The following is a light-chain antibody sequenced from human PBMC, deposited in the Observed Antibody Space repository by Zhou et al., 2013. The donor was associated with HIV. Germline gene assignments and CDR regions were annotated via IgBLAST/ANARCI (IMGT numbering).Light chain of an antibody. CDR1: QSVGSD. Sequence: EIVMTQSPATLSVSPGERATLSCRASQSVGSDLAWYQLKPGQTPRLLIYGASSRATGIPDRFSGSGSGTDFTLTISRLEPEDFAVYYCQQYDSSIPTFGQGTKVEIK. V-gene: IGKV3-20*01. CDR3: QQYDSSIPT. CDR2: GAS. J-gene: IGKJ1*01.